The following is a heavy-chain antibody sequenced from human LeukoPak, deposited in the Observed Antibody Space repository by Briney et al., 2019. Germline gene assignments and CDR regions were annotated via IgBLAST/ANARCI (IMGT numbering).Heavy chain of an antibody. J-gene: IGHJ3*02. CDR1: GYTLTELS. V-gene: IGHV1-24*01. Sequence: GASVKVSCRVSGYTLTELSMHWVRQAPGKGLEWMGGFDPEDGETIYAQKFQGRVTMTEDTSTDTAYMELSSLRSEDTAVYYCATDWYRIDAFDIWGQGTMVTVSS. D-gene: IGHD1-26*01. CDR2: FDPEDGET. CDR3: ATDWYRIDAFDI.